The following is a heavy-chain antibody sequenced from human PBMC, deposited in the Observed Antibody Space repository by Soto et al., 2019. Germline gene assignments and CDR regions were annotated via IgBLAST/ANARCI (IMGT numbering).Heavy chain of an antibody. CDR1: GGSISSYY. CDR3: ARTSRRFGEKRNFDY. D-gene: IGHD3-3*01. J-gene: IGHJ4*02. Sequence: SETLSLTCTVSGGSISSYYWTWIRQPPGKGLEWIGYIYYSGSTNYNPSLKSRVTISVDTSKNQFSLKLSSVTAADTAVYYCARTSRRFGEKRNFDYWGQGTLVTVSS. CDR2: IYYSGST. V-gene: IGHV4-59*01.